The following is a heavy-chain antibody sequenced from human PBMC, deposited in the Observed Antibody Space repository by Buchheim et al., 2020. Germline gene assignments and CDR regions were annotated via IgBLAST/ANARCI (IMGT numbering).Heavy chain of an antibody. D-gene: IGHD2-2*03. V-gene: IGHV4-34*01. CDR1: GGSFSGYY. CDR2: INHSGNT. J-gene: IGHJ4*02. CDR3: ARGGYWRFDY. Sequence: QLQLQESGPGLLKPSETLSLTCAVYGGSFSGYYWSWIRQPPGKGLEWIGEINHSGNTNYNPSLKSRVTISVDRSKNQFSLKLSSVTAADTAVYYCARGGYWRFDYWNQGT.